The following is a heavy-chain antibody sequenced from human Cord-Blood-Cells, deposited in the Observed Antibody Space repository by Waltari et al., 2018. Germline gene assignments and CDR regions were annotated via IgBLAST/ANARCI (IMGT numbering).Heavy chain of an antibody. CDR3: ARGVVWYYYGSGSYYFDY. CDR1: GGSFSGSY. CDR2: INHSGST. D-gene: IGHD3-10*01. Sequence: QVQLQQWGAGLLKPSETLSLTCAAYGGSFSGSYWSWIRQPPGKGLEWIGEINHSGSTNYNPSLKSRVTISVDTSKNQFSLKLSSVTAADTAVYYCARGVVWYYYGSGSYYFDYWGQGTLVTVSS. V-gene: IGHV4-34*01. J-gene: IGHJ4*02.